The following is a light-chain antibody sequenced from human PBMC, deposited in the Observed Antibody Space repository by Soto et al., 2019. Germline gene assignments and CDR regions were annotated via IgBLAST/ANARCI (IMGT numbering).Light chain of an antibody. CDR3: SSYTSSSTLEV. Sequence: QSVLTQPASGSGSHGQSISITCTGTSSDVGGYNYVSWYQQHPGKAPKLMIYDVSNRPSGVSNRFSGSKSGNTASLTISGLQAEDEADYYCSSYTSSSTLEVFGTGTKVTVL. CDR1: SSDVGGYNY. V-gene: IGLV2-14*01. J-gene: IGLJ1*01. CDR2: DVS.